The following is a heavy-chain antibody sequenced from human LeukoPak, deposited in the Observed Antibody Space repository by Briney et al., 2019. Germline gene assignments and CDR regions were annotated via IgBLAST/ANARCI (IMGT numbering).Heavy chain of an antibody. Sequence: PGGSLRLSCVASGFTLSSYQMHWVRQAPGKGLEWVSYIANSGGTILYADSVKGRFTISRDDAKNSLYLQMNTLRVEDTAIYYCARETRGAFGYWGQGTLVTVSS. CDR2: IANSGGTI. CDR1: GFTLSSYQ. D-gene: IGHD4/OR15-4a*01. CDR3: ARETRGAFGY. V-gene: IGHV3-48*03. J-gene: IGHJ4*02.